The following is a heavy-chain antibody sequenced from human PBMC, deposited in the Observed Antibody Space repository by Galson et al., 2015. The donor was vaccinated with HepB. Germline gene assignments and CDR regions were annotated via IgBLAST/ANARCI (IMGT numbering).Heavy chain of an antibody. J-gene: IGHJ6*02. CDR3: ARGGYCSSTSCYQVGLSGYYYYGMDV. CDR2: IWYDGSNK. V-gene: IGHV3-33*01. CDR1: GFTFSSYG. D-gene: IGHD2-2*03. Sequence: SLRLSCAASGFTFSSYGMHWVRQAPGKGLEWVAVIWYDGSNKYYADSVKGRFTISRDNSKNTLYLQMNSLRAEDTAVYYCARGGYCSSTSCYQVGLSGYYYYGMDVWGQGTTVTVSS.